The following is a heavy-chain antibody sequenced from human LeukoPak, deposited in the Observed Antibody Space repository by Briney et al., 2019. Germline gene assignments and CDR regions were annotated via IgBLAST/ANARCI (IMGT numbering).Heavy chain of an antibody. D-gene: IGHD5-12*01. Sequence: GGSLRLSCAASGFTFSNAWMSWVRQAPGKGLEWVGRIKSKTDGGTTDYAAPVKGRFTISRDDSKNTLYLQMNSLKTEDTAVYYCTTETYSGYDLGSYYYYYMDVWGKGTTVTVSS. CDR3: TTETYSGYDLGSYYYYYMDV. J-gene: IGHJ6*03. CDR2: IKSKTDGGTT. V-gene: IGHV3-15*01. CDR1: GFTFSNAW.